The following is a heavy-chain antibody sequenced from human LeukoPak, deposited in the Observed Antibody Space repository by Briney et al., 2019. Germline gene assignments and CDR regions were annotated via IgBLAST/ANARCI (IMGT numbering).Heavy chain of an antibody. Sequence: ASVKVSCKASGYTFTSYYMHWVRQAPGQGLEWMGIINPSGGSTSYAQKFQGRVTMTRDTSTSTVYMELSSLRSEDTAVYYCARRLWAYCGGDCYAQFFDPWGQGTLVTVS. CDR2: INPSGGST. D-gene: IGHD2-21*02. CDR1: GYTFTSYY. V-gene: IGHV1-46*01. J-gene: IGHJ5*02. CDR3: ARRLWAYCGGDCYAQFFDP.